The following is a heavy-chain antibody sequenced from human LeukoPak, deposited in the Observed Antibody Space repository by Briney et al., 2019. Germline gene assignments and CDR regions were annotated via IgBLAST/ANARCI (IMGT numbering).Heavy chain of an antibody. CDR1: GGSISSYY. Sequence: SETLSLTCTVSGGSISSYYWSWIRQPPGKGLEWIGYIYYSGSTNYNPSLKSRVTISVDTSKNQFSLKLSSVTAADTAVYYCAGGAWELDAFDIWGQGTMVTVSS. CDR3: AGGAWELDAFDI. J-gene: IGHJ3*02. CDR2: IYYSGST. D-gene: IGHD1-26*01. V-gene: IGHV4-59*01.